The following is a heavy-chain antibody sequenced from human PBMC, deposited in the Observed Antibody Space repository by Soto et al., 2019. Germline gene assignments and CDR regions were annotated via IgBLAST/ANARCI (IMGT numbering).Heavy chain of an antibody. CDR3: ARDTGDGTLDF. D-gene: IGHD7-27*01. Sequence: VASVKVSCKASGYTFSSYAMHWVRQAPGQRLEWMGWINAGYGNTKSSQKFQDRVTISRDTSASTAYMELTGLRSEDTAVYYCARDTGDGTLDFWGQGTLVTVSS. CDR1: GYTFSSYA. V-gene: IGHV1-3*01. CDR2: INAGYGNT. J-gene: IGHJ4*02.